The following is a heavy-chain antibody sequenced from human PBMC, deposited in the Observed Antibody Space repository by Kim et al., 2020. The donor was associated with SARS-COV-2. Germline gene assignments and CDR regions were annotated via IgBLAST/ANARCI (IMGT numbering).Heavy chain of an antibody. J-gene: IGHJ4*02. CDR3: ARVDTAMVSVDY. Sequence: YNPTLQCRVTISRDTSKTQFSLKLSCVTAADTAVYYVARVDTAMVSVDYWGQGTLVTVSS. V-gene: IGHV4-34*01. D-gene: IGHD5-18*01.